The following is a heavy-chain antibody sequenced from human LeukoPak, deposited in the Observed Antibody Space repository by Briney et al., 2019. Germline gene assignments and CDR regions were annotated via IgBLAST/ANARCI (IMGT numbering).Heavy chain of an antibody. CDR3: ARVYGESRDY. J-gene: IGHJ4*02. V-gene: IGHV3-21*01. D-gene: IGHD3-16*01. Sequence: GSLQLSFAASGFTFSSYTMKWVRPAPGKGLEWVSSIGGGGTFIFYADSLRGRFTISRDDAKNSLYLELNSLRADDTAVYYCARVYGESRDYWGQGTLVTVSS. CDR1: GFTFSSYT. CDR2: IGGGGTFI.